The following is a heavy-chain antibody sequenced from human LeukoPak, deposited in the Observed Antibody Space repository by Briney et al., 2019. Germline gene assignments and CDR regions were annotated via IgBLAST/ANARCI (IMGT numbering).Heavy chain of an antibody. CDR2: IYYSGST. V-gene: IGHV4-31*03. D-gene: IGHD3-10*01. CDR3: ARDAYGSYYNKMAPEDWYFDL. Sequence: KTSETLSLTCTVSGGSISVGGYCWSWIRQHPGKGPEWIGTIYYSGSTYYNPSLKSRLTISIDTSKNQFSLKLSSVTAADTAVYYCARDAYGSYYNKMAPEDWYFDLWGRGTLVTVSS. J-gene: IGHJ2*01. CDR1: GGSISVGGYC.